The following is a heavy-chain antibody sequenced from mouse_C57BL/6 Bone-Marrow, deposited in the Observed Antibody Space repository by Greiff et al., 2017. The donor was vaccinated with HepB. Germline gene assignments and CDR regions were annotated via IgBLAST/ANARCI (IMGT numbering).Heavy chain of an antibody. J-gene: IGHJ2*01. CDR2: INPGSGGT. CDR1: GYAFTNYL. CDR3: ARESIYYGYDGGDY. D-gene: IGHD2-2*01. Sequence: VQRVESGAELVRPGTSVKVSCKASGYAFTNYLIEWVKQRPGQGLEWIGVINPGSGGTNYNEKFKGKATLTADKSSSSAYMQLSSLTSEDSAVYFCARESIYYGYDGGDYWGQGTTLTVSS. V-gene: IGHV1-54*01.